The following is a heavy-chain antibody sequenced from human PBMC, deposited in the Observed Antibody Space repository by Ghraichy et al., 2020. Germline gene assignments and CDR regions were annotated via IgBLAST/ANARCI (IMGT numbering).Heavy chain of an antibody. CDR2: IYYSGST. J-gene: IGHJ3*02. D-gene: IGHD3-16*01. CDR3: ARDRNVRGRKLNDAFDI. V-gene: IGHV4-31*03. Sequence: SETLSLTCTVSGGSISSGGYYWSWIRQHPGKGLEWIGYIYYSGSTYYNPSLKSRVTILVDTSKNQFSLKLSSVTAADTAVYYCARDRNVRGRKLNDAFDIWGQGTMVTVSS. CDR1: GGSISSGGYY.